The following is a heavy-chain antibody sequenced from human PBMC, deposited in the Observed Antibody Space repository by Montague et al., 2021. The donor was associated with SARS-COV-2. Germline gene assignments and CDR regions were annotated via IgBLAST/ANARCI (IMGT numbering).Heavy chain of an antibody. CDR3: ARVAADGSDNRPSDY. CDR1: GFTFSNYW. D-gene: IGHD3-10*01. CDR2: MNHDGSDK. Sequence: SLRLSCAASGFTFSNYWMSWVRQAPGKGLEWVASMNHDGSDKYYVDSVKGRFTISRDNAKNSLYLQMNSLKADDTAIYYCARVAADGSDNRPSDYWGQGTLVTVSS. J-gene: IGHJ4*02. V-gene: IGHV3-7*01.